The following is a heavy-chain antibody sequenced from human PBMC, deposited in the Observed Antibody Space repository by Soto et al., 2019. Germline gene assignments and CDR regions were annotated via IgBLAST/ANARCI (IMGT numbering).Heavy chain of an antibody. CDR3: ARMSSSGYYDSSGETFDP. D-gene: IGHD3-22*01. CDR1: GGSISSGDYY. Sequence: SETLSLTCTVSGGSISSGDYYWSGIRHPPGKGLEWIGYIYYSGSTYYNPSLKSRVTISVDTSKNQFSLKLSSVTAADTAVYYCARMSSSGYYDSSGETFDPWGQGTLVTVSS. V-gene: IGHV4-30-4*01. J-gene: IGHJ5*02. CDR2: IYYSGST.